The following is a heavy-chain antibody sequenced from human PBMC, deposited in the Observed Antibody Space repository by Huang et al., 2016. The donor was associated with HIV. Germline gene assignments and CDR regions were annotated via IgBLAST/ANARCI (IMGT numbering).Heavy chain of an antibody. CDR1: GGTFSRYG. J-gene: IGHJ1*01. D-gene: IGHD1-20*01. V-gene: IGHV1-69*13. CDR3: ARTSNWKAEYFRF. CDR2: IIPLFGAA. Sequence: QVQLVQSGTEVKTPGSSVKVSCKAFGGTFSRYGISWGRQAPGQGLAWTGGIIPLFGAANYAQKFQGRVTITADESTNTAYMELTRLRFDDTAVYYCARTSNWKAEYFRFWGQGTLVTVAS.